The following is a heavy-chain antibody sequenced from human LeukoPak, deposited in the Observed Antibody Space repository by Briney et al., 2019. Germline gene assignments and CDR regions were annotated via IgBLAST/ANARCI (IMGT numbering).Heavy chain of an antibody. J-gene: IGHJ4*02. CDR3: ARRRAYINNWYYFDS. CDR2: IYSGGST. D-gene: IGHD1-1*01. V-gene: IGHV3-53*01. CDR1: GFTVSSNY. Sequence: PGGSLRLSCAASGFTVSSNYMRWVRQAPGKGLEWVSVIYSGGSTYYADSVKGRFTISRDNYKTTLYLQMKNLITKDKAVYYCARRRAYINNWYYFDSWGQGTLVTVSS.